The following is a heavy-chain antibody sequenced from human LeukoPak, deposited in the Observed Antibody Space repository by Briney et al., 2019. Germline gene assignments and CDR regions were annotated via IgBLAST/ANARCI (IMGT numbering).Heavy chain of an antibody. Sequence: GGSLRLSCAASGFTFSSYEMNWVRQAPGEGLEWVSYISSSGSTIYYADSVKGRFTISRDNAKNSLYLQMNSLRAEDTAVYYCAGQYYDILTGYYDYWGQGTLVTVSS. V-gene: IGHV3-48*03. D-gene: IGHD3-9*01. J-gene: IGHJ4*02. CDR3: AGQYYDILTGYYDY. CDR1: GFTFSSYE. CDR2: ISSSGSTI.